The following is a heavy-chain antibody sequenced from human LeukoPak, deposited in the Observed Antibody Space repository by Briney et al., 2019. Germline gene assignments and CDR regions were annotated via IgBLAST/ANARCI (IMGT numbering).Heavy chain of an antibody. V-gene: IGHV1-69*05. CDR1: GGTFSSYA. Sequence: SVKVSCKASGGTFSSYAISWVRQAPGQGLEWMGGIIPIFGTANYAQKFQGRVTITTDESTSTAYMELSSLRSEDTAVYYCATPPRTTVTNDAFDIWGQGTMVTVSS. J-gene: IGHJ3*02. CDR2: IIPIFGTA. D-gene: IGHD4-11*01. CDR3: ATPPRTTVTNDAFDI.